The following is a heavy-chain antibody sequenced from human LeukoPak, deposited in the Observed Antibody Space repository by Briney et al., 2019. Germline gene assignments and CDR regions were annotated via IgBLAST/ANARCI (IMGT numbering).Heavy chain of an antibody. CDR1: GFTFSSYG. D-gene: IGHD3-22*01. J-gene: IGHJ4*02. V-gene: IGHV3-33*01. CDR3: ARESSGYYYAQHKDFDY. CDR2: IWYDGSNK. Sequence: GGSLRLSCAASGFTFSSYGMHWVRQAPGKGLEWVAVIWYDGSNKYYADSVKGRFTISRDNSKNTLYPQMNSLRAEDTAVYYCARESSGYYYAQHKDFDYWGQGTLVTVSS.